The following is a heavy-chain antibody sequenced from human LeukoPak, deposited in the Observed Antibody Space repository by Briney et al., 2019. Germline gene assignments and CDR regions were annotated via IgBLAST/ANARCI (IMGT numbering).Heavy chain of an antibody. Sequence: SETLSLTCAVYGGSFSGYYWSWIRQPPGKGLEWIGEINHSGSTNYNPSLKSRVTISVDTSKNQFSLKLSSVTAADTAVYYCARDRSDSSGFYWYFDLWGRGTLVTVSS. CDR1: GGSFSGYY. CDR2: INHSGST. J-gene: IGHJ2*01. CDR3: ARDRSDSSGFYWYFDL. V-gene: IGHV4-34*01. D-gene: IGHD3-22*01.